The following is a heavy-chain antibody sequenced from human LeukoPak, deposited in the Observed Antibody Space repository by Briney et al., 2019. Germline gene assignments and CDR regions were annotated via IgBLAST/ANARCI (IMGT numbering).Heavy chain of an antibody. CDR2: IYYSGST. CDR1: GGPISSSSYY. D-gene: IGHD3-9*01. J-gene: IGHJ4*02. CDR3: ARQNDILTGYYQFDY. V-gene: IGHV4-39*01. Sequence: SETLSLTCTVSGGPISSSSYYWGWIRQPPGKGLEWIGSIYYSGSTYYNPSLKSRVTISVDTSKNQFSLKLSSVTAADTAVYYCARQNDILTGYYQFDYWGQGTLVTVSS.